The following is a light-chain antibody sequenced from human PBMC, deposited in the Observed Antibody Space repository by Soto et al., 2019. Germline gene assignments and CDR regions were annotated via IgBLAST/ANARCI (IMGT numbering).Light chain of an antibody. CDR1: QSVGSS. CDR2: DAF. V-gene: IGKV3-11*01. CDR3: QQRSNWPLT. Sequence: EIVLTQSPATLCVSPGERVTLSCRASQSVGSSLAWYQQRPGQAPRLLIYDAFIRATGIPARFSGSESGTDFTLTISSLEPEDFAVYYCQQRSNWPLTFGQGTRLEIK. J-gene: IGKJ5*01.